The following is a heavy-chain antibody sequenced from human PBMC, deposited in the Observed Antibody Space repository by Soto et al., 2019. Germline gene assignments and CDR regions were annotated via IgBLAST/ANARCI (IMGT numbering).Heavy chain of an antibody. D-gene: IGHD3-3*01. CDR1: GYTFSNSG. J-gene: IGHJ6*02. CDR3: SXDXVITNFGVYYMYYKGMDV. V-gene: IGHV1-18*01. Sequence: GASVKVSCKASGYTFSNSGISLVRQAPVQVLELLVWINSDNFNTNYSQHLQGRFTFTTYTSTITSYIDLMILISDDTSVYYCSXDXVITNFGVYYMYYKGMDVWGPGTTVTVSS. CDR2: INSDNFNT.